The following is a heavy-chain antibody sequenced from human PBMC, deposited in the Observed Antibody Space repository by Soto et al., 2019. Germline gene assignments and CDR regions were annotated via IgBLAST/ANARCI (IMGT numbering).Heavy chain of an antibody. CDR3: ARDYDSSGDY. CDR2: IYYSGST. D-gene: IGHD3-22*01. J-gene: IGHJ4*02. CDR1: GGSISTSSYY. V-gene: IGHV4-39*01. Sequence: QLQLQESGPGLVKPPETLSLTCTVSGGSISTSSYYWGWIRQPPGKGLEWIGSIYYSGSTYYNPSLKSRVTISVDTSKNQFSLKLSSVTAADTAVYYCARDYDSSGDYWGQGTLVTVSS.